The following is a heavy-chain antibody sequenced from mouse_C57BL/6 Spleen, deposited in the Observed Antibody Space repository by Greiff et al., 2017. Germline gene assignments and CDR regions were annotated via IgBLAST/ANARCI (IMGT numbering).Heavy chain of an antibody. CDR2: IYPRDGST. J-gene: IGHJ3*01. CDR1: GYTFTSYD. D-gene: IGHD4-1*01. V-gene: IGHV1-85*01. Sequence: QVQLKQSGPELVKPGASVKLSCKASGYTFTSYDINWVQQRPGQGLEWIGWIYPRDGSTKYNEKFKGKATLTVDTSSSTAYMELHSRTSEDSAVYYCARVGLGRWFAYWGQGTLVTVSA. CDR3: ARVGLGRWFAY.